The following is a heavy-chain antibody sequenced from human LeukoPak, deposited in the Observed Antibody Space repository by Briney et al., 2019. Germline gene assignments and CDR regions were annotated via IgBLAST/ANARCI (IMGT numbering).Heavy chain of an antibody. D-gene: IGHD4/OR15-4a*01. J-gene: IGHJ6*02. V-gene: IGHV3-74*03. CDR2: IHRDGSST. Sequence: GGSLRLSCAASGFTFSSYWMHWVRQAPGKGLVWVSRIHRDGSSTTYADSVKGRFTISRDNAKNTLYLQMNSLRAEDTAVYYCAGTMVPYGMDVWGQGTTVTVSS. CDR1: GFTFSSYW. CDR3: AGTMVPYGMDV.